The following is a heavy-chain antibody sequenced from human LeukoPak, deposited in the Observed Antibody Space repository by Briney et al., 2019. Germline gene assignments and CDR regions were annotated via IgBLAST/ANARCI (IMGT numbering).Heavy chain of an antibody. V-gene: IGHV3-49*04. J-gene: IGHJ4*02. Sequence: GGSLRLSCTASGFTFGDYAMSWVRQAPGKGLEWVGFIRSKAYGGTTEYAASVKGRFTISRDNAKNSLYLQMNSLRAEDTAVYYCARDQYGDYEDYWGQGTLVTVSS. CDR2: IRSKAYGGTT. CDR3: ARDQYGDYEDY. CDR1: GFTFGDYA. D-gene: IGHD4-17*01.